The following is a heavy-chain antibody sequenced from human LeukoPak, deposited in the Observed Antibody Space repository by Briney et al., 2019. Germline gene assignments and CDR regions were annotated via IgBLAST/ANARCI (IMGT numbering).Heavy chain of an antibody. D-gene: IGHD1-26*01. CDR1: GGSISSGSYY. V-gene: IGHV4-61*02. Sequence: SETLSLTCTVSGGSISSGSYYWSWIRQPAGKGLEWIGRIYTSGSTNYNPSLKSRVTISVDTSKNQFSLKLSSVTAADTAVYYCAREEWEIFDYWGEGALVTVSS. CDR2: IYTSGST. J-gene: IGHJ4*02. CDR3: AREEWEIFDY.